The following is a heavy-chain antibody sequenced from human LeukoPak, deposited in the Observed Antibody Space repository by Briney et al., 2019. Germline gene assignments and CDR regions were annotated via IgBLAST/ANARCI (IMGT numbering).Heavy chain of an antibody. D-gene: IGHD4-17*01. CDR1: GFTFSDTW. CDR2: IRSDGSDT. Sequence: GGSLRLSCAASGFTFSDTWMHWVRQAPGEGLVWVSRIRSDGSDTRYAESVKGRFTISRDNAKNTLYLQMNSLRVEDTAVYYCARSTTHPYYNYMDVWGKGTTVTLSS. J-gene: IGHJ6*03. V-gene: IGHV3-74*01. CDR3: ARSTTHPYYNYMDV.